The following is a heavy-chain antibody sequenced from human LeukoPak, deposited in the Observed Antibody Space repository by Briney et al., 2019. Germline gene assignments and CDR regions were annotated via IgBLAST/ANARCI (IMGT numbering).Heavy chain of an antibody. D-gene: IGHD2-2*01. CDR1: GYTFTDYY. CDR3: ARANFLYCSSSTCLFDY. J-gene: IGHJ4*02. V-gene: IGHV1-2*02. Sequence: EVSVKVSCKASGYTFTDYYMHWVRQAPGQGFEWMGWINPNDGDTNYAQKFQGRVTMTRDTSISTAHMEVSGLRSDDTAVYYCARANFLYCSSSTCLFDYWGQGTLVTVSS. CDR2: INPNDGDT.